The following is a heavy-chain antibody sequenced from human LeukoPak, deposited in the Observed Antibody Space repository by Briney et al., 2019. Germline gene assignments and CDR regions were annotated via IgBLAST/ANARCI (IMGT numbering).Heavy chain of an antibody. V-gene: IGHV3-33*08. CDR1: GFTFSYHW. CDR3: ARESSGYYDSSGPLGY. D-gene: IGHD3-22*01. Sequence: PGGSLRLSCAASGFTFSYHWMTWVRQAPGKGLEWVAVIWYDGSNKYYADSVKGRFTISRDNSKNTLYLQMNSLRAEDTAVYYCARESSGYYDSSGPLGYWGQGTLVTVSS. CDR2: IWYDGSNK. J-gene: IGHJ4*02.